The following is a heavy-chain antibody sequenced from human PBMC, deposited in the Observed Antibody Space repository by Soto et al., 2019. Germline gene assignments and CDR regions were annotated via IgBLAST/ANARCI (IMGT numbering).Heavy chain of an antibody. CDR1: GGTFSSYA. J-gene: IGHJ6*02. CDR3: ARAALGCSGGSCPTSYYYYYGMDV. V-gene: IGHV1-69*13. D-gene: IGHD2-15*01. CDR2: IIPIFGTA. Sequence: GASVKVSCKASGGTFSSYAISWVRQAPGQGLEWMGGIIPIFGTANYAQKFQGRVTITADESTSTAYVELSSLRSEDTAVYYCARAALGCSGGSCPTSYYYYYGMDVWGQGTTVTVSS.